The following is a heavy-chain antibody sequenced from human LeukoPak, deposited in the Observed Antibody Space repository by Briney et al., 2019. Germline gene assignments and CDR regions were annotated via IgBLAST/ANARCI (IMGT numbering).Heavy chain of an antibody. Sequence: GESLKISCKGSGYSFTSYWIGWVRQMPGKGLEWMGIIYPGDSNTRYSPSFQGQVTISADKSISTAYLQWSSLKASDTAMYYCARYGGALGSATVNADYWGQGTLVTVSS. J-gene: IGHJ4*02. CDR3: ARYGGALGSATVNADY. CDR1: GYSFTSYW. V-gene: IGHV5-51*01. CDR2: IYPGDSNT. D-gene: IGHD4-17*01.